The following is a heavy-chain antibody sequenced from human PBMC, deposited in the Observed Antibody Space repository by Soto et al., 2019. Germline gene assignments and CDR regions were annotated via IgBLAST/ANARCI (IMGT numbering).Heavy chain of an antibody. CDR3: ARDQGVVVTADNWFDT. V-gene: IGHV4-4*07. J-gene: IGHJ5*02. CDR2: IFSSGST. CDR1: GGSITDYS. D-gene: IGHD2-21*02. Sequence: SETLSLTCTVSGGSITDYSWVWIRQPAGKGLEWIGRIFSSGSTNYNPSLKGRITMSLDTSKNQFSLKLNSATATDTAVCFCARDQGVVVTADNWFDTWGQGILVT.